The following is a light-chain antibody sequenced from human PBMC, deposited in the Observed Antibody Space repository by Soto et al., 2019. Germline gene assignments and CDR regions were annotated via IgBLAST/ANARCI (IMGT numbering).Light chain of an antibody. CDR1: HDITSY. J-gene: IGKJ3*01. CDR3: QKCDYLPM. Sequence: DIQMTQSPSSLSASVGDRVTITCPASHDITSYVNWYQHKPGKAPKLLIYDASILEAGVPSRFSVSGSRTDFTFTISSLQPEDVAAYYWQKCDYLPMFGPGTTVDFK. CDR2: DAS. V-gene: IGKV1-33*01.